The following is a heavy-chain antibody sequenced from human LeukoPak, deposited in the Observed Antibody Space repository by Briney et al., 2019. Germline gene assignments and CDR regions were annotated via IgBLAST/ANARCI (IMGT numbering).Heavy chain of an antibody. J-gene: IGHJ4*02. CDR3: ARVYYDSSGYTKFDY. D-gene: IGHD3-22*01. CDR1: GYTFTSYD. Sequence: ASVKVSCKASGYTFTSYDINWARQATGQGLEWMGWMNPNSGNTGYAQKFQGRVTMTRNTSISTAYMELSSLRSEDTAVYYCARVYYDSSGYTKFDYWGQGTLVTVSS. CDR2: MNPNSGNT. V-gene: IGHV1-8*01.